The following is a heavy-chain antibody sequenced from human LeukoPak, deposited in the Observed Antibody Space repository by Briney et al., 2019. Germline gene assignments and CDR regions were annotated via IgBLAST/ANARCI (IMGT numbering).Heavy chain of an antibody. CDR3: ARGCGIQLWFGACPYGMDV. D-gene: IGHD5-18*01. V-gene: IGHV1-46*01. Sequence: ASVKVSCKASGYTFTSYYMHWVRQAPGQGLEWMGIINPSGGSTSYAQKFQGRVTMTRDTSTSTVYMELSSLSSEDTAVYYCARGCGIQLWFGACPYGMDVWPQGTTVSVSS. CDR1: GYTFTSYY. CDR2: INPSGGST. J-gene: IGHJ6*02.